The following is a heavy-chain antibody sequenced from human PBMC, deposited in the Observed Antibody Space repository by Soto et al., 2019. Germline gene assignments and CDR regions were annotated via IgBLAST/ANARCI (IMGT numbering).Heavy chain of an antibody. CDR3: ANSRSGP. D-gene: IGHD3-10*01. J-gene: IGHJ5*02. V-gene: IGHV3-23*01. CDR1: GFTCSNNE. CDR2: ISNSGAGT. Sequence: GGSLRLSCAAAGFTCSNNEINWIRQAPGKGLEWVSSISNSGAGTYYADSVKGRFTISRDNSENTLYLQMNSLRAEDTAVYYCANSRSGPWGQGTLVTVSS.